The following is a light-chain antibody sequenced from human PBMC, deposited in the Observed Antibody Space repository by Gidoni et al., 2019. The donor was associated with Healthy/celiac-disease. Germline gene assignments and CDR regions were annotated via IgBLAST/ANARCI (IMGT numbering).Light chain of an antibody. J-gene: IGKJ5*01. CDR1: QGISSY. Sequence: DIQMTQSPSFLSASVGDRVTITCRASQGISSYLAWYQQKPGKAPKLLIYAAATLQSGVPSRFSGSGSGTEFTLTISSLQSEDFATYYCQQLNSYPFTFGQGTKVEIK. V-gene: IGKV1-9*01. CDR2: AAA. CDR3: QQLNSYPFT.